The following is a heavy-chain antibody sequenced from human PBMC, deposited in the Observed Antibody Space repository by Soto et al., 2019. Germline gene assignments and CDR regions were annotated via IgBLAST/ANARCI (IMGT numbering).Heavy chain of an antibody. J-gene: IGHJ4*02. Sequence: GASVKVSCKVSGYTLTELSMHWVRQAPGKGLEWMGGFDPEDGETTYAQKFQGRVTMTEDTSTDTAYMELSSLRSEDTAVYYCATVHASHSGSYYYFDYWGQGTLVTVSS. V-gene: IGHV1-24*01. CDR2: FDPEDGET. D-gene: IGHD1-26*01. CDR3: ATVHASHSGSYYYFDY. CDR1: GYTLTELS.